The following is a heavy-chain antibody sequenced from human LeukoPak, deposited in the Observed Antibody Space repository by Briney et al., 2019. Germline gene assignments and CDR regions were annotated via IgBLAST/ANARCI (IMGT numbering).Heavy chain of an antibody. V-gene: IGHV3-74*03. CDR2: ISSDGRST. CDR1: GFTFSSHW. Sequence: GGSLRLSCAASGFTFSSHWMHWVRQGPAKGLVWVSRISSDGRSTEYADSVKGRFTISRDNAKNTVYLQMNSLRVDDTAVYYCAGPSGVGAFDIWGQGTKVTVSS. J-gene: IGHJ3*02. CDR3: AGPSGVGAFDI.